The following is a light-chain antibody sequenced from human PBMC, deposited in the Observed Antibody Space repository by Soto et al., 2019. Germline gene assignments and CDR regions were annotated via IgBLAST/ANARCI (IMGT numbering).Light chain of an antibody. CDR1: SSNIGARYD. CDR2: GNN. Sequence: QSVLTQPPSVSGAPGQRVTISCTGSSSNIGARYDVHWYQQLPGRVPKLLIYGNNNRPSGVPDRFSGSKSGTSASLAITGLQAEDEADYYCQSYDSSLIGYVFGTGTKVTVL. V-gene: IGLV1-40*01. J-gene: IGLJ1*01. CDR3: QSYDSSLIGYV.